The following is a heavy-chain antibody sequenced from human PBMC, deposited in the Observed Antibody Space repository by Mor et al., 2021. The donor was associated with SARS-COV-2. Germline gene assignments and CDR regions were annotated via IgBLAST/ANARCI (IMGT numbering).Heavy chain of an antibody. Sequence: GYIYYSGSTYYNPSLKSRVTISVDTSKNQFSLQMNSVTPEDTAVYYCARGWRAMDVWGQGTTV. CDR3: ARGWRAMDV. V-gene: IGHV4-30-4*07. CDR2: IYYSGST. J-gene: IGHJ6*02.